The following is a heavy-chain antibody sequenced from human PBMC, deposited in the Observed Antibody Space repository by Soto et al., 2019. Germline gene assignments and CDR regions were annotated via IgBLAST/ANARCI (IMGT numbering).Heavy chain of an antibody. Sequence: EVQLVESGGGLVKPGGSLRLSCAASGFTFSSYSMNWVRQAPGKGLEWVSSISSSSSYIYYADSVKGRFTISRDNAKNSLYLQMNSPRAEDTAVYYCASNGPTIFGVALYYFDYWGQGTLVTVSS. CDR3: ASNGPTIFGVALYYFDY. V-gene: IGHV3-21*01. J-gene: IGHJ4*02. CDR1: GFTFSSYS. D-gene: IGHD3-3*01. CDR2: ISSSSSYI.